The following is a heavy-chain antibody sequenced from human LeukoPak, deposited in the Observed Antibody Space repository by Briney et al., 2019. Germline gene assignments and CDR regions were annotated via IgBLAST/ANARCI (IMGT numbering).Heavy chain of an antibody. CDR1: GYTFTGYY. V-gene: IGHV1-2*02. Sequence: ASVKVSCKASGYTFTGYYMHWVRQAPGQGLEWMGWINPNSGGTNYAQKFQGRVTMTRDTSISTAYMELSRLRSDDTAVYYCARGLGTVGATASYAFDIWGQGTMATVSS. CDR3: ARGLGTVGATASYAFDI. CDR2: INPNSGGT. D-gene: IGHD1-26*01. J-gene: IGHJ3*02.